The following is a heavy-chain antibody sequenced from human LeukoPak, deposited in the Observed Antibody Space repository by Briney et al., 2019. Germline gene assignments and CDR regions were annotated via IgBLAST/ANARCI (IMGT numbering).Heavy chain of an antibody. Sequence: GGSLRLSCAASGFTFRSYWMHWVRQAPGKGLEWVAVISYDGSNKYYAGSVKGRFTISRDNSKNTLYVQMNSLRAEDTAVYYCARDPTNSGYGPFDYWGQGTLVTVSS. D-gene: IGHD5-12*01. V-gene: IGHV3-30-3*01. CDR3: ARDPTNSGYGPFDY. J-gene: IGHJ4*02. CDR1: GFTFRSYW. CDR2: ISYDGSNK.